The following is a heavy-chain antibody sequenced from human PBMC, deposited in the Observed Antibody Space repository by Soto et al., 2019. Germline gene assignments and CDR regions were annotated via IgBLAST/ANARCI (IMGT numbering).Heavy chain of an antibody. CDR1: GFTFSSYA. CDR3: AKDRYYYDSSGYWPPSYYYYGMDV. J-gene: IGHJ6*02. CDR2: ISGSGGST. V-gene: IGHV3-23*01. D-gene: IGHD3-22*01. Sequence: GGSLRLSCAASGFTFSSYAMSWVRQAPGKGLEWVSAISGSGGSTYYADSVKGRFTISRDNSKNTLYLQMNSLRAEDTAVYYCAKDRYYYDSSGYWPPSYYYYGMDVWGQGTTVTVSS.